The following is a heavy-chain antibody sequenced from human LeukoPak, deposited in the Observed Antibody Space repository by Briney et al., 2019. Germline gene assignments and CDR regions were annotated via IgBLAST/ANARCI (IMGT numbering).Heavy chain of an antibody. CDR3: ARGDSSGWHYYMDV. J-gene: IGHJ6*03. Sequence: SETLSLTCTVSSASISTYYWSWIRQPPGKGLEWIGEINHSGSTNYNPSLKSRVTISVDTSKNQFSLKLSSVTAADTAVYYCARGDSSGWHYYMDVWGKGTTVTVSS. D-gene: IGHD6-19*01. CDR1: SASISTYY. CDR2: INHSGST. V-gene: IGHV4-34*01.